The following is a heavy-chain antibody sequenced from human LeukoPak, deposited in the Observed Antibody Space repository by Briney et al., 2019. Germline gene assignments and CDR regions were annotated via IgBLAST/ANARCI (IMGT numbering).Heavy chain of an antibody. CDR1: GYTFTGYY. Sequence: ASVKVSCKASGYTFTGYYVHWVRQAPGQGLEWVGWINPKSGGTNYEQKFQGRVTMTRDTSISTAYMELSRLRSDDTAVYYCARAHRDYYYDSSGYYVDYWGQGTLVTVSS. D-gene: IGHD3-22*01. J-gene: IGHJ4*02. V-gene: IGHV1-2*02. CDR2: INPKSGGT. CDR3: ARAHRDYYYDSSGYYVDY.